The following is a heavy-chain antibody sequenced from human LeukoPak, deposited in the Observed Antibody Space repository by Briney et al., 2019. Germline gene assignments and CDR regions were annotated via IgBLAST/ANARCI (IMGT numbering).Heavy chain of an antibody. J-gene: IGHJ3*02. D-gene: IGHD3-3*01. CDR3: ARDLGSDFWSGRSYGGDSFDI. Sequence: SETLSLTCTVSGGSISGYIWSWIRQPPGKGLEWIAYIYDNGNTNYNPSLKSRVTIALDTSKNQFSLRLNSVTAADTAVYYCARDLGSDFWSGRSYGGDSFDIWGQGTLVTVSS. V-gene: IGHV4-59*12. CDR1: GGSISGYI. CDR2: IYDNGNT.